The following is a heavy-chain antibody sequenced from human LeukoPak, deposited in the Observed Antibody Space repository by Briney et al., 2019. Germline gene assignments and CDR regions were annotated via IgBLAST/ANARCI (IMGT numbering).Heavy chain of an antibody. D-gene: IGHD3-22*01. V-gene: IGHV4-39*07. CDR3: ARDRGPYYYDSSGYLEGGTDFDY. CDR1: GGSISSSSYY. J-gene: IGHJ4*02. CDR2: IYYSGST. Sequence: PSETLSLTCTVSGGSISSSSYYWGWIRQPPGKGLEWIGSIYYSGSTYYNPSLKSRVTISVDTSNNQFSLKLSSVTAADTAVYYCARDRGPYYYDSSGYLEGGTDFDYWGQGTLVTVSS.